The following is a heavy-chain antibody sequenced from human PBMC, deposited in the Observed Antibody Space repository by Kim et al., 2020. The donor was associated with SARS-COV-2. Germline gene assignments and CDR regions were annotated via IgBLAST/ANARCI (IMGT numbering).Heavy chain of an antibody. CDR3: ARECSYGMDD. V-gene: IGHV1-69*04. CDR1: GGTFSSYA. CDR2: IIPILGIA. J-gene: IGHJ6*02. Sequence: SVKVSCKASGGTFSSYAISWVRQAPGQGHEWMGRIIPILGIANYAQKIQGRVPITADKSTSTAYMELSSLRSEATAVYCCARECSYGMDDWGQGTTVTGS.